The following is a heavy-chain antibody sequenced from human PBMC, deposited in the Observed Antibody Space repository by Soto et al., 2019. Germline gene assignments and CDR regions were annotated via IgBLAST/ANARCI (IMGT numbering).Heavy chain of an antibody. CDR1: GYTFTSYG. J-gene: IGHJ3*02. CDR3: ARDHTVVRFLEWSPGDAFDI. D-gene: IGHD3-3*01. V-gene: IGHV1-18*01. Sequence: QVQLVQSGAEVKKPGASVKVSCKASGYTFTSYGISWVRQAPGQGLEWMGWISAYNGNTNYAQKLQGRVTMTTDTSTRTAYMELRSLRSDDTAVYYCARDHTVVRFLEWSPGDAFDIWGQGTMVTVSS. CDR2: ISAYNGNT.